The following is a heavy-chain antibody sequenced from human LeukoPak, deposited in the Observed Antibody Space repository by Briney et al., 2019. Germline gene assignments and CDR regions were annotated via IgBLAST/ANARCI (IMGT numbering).Heavy chain of an antibody. D-gene: IGHD3-22*01. Sequence: PSETLSLTCAVSGGSFSGYHWSWIRQPPGKGLEWIGEINHSGSTNYNPSLKSRVTLSVDTSKKQFSLKLTSVTAADTAVYYCARPLVVGTNDAFEIWGQGTMVTVSS. CDR1: GGSFSGYH. CDR3: ARPLVVGTNDAFEI. CDR2: INHSGST. V-gene: IGHV4-34*01. J-gene: IGHJ3*02.